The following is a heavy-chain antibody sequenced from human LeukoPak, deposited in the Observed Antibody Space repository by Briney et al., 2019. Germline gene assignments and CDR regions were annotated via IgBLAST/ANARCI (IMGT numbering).Heavy chain of an antibody. J-gene: IGHJ3*02. Sequence: SETLSLTCTVSGGSITNSYWNWIRQSPGKGLEWIGYINYSGSTNYNPSLKSRVTISVDTSKNQFSLKLSSVTAADTAVYFCARDPLSTNVFDIWGKGTMVTVSS. V-gene: IGHV4-59*01. CDR1: GGSITNSY. CDR3: ARDPLSTNVFDI. CDR2: INYSGST. D-gene: IGHD1-1*01.